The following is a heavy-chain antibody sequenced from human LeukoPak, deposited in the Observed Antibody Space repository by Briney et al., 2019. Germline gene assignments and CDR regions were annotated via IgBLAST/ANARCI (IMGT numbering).Heavy chain of an antibody. Sequence: PGGSLRLSCAASGCTFTSYAMSWVRQAPGKGLEWVSSISGSGGSTFYVDSVKGRFTISRDNTKNTLYLQMNSLRAEDTALYYCAKDPQRGSPYYFDYWGQGTLVTVSS. CDR3: AKDPQRGSPYYFDY. D-gene: IGHD1-26*01. CDR1: GCTFTSYA. CDR2: ISGSGGST. V-gene: IGHV3-23*01. J-gene: IGHJ4*02.